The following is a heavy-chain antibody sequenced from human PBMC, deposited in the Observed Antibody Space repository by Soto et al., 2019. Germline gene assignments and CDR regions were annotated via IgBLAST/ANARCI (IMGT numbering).Heavy chain of an antibody. CDR3: SYCSDNSGWPLYF. D-gene: IGHD6-19*01. CDR2: IKSKTGGGTT. J-gene: IGHJ4*02. Sequence: GGSLRLSCAASGFTFINAWMNWVLQAPWKGLEWVGRIKSKTGGGTTDYIAPVKGRFTISRDDSKNTLYLQMNSLKTEDTAVYFFSYCSDNSGWPLYFRGQGTPVPVSS. V-gene: IGHV3-15*07. CDR1: GFTFINAW.